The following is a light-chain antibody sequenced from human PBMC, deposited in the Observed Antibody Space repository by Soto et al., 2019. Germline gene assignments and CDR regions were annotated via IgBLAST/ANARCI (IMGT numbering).Light chain of an antibody. Sequence: EIVLTQSPGTLSLSPGERATLSCRPSQSVGSTSLAWYQQKPGQPPRLLIYGVSSRAAGIPDRFSGSGSGTDFALTISRVEPDDFAVYYCQQFVRSRYTFGQGTKLEIK. V-gene: IGKV3-20*01. CDR1: QSVGSTS. CDR3: QQFVRSRYT. CDR2: GVS. J-gene: IGKJ2*01.